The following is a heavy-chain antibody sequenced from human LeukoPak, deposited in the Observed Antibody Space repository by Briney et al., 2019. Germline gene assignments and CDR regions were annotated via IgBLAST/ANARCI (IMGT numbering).Heavy chain of an antibody. CDR3: ARDAIFGVVTYYYYYMDV. CDR2: IYSGGST. CDR1: GLTVSSNY. Sequence: PGGSLRLSCAASGLTVSSNYMSWVRQAPGKGLEWVSVIYSGGSTYYADSVKGRFTISRDNSKNTLYLQMNSLRAEDTAVYYCARDAIFGVVTYYYYYMDVWGKGTTVTVSS. J-gene: IGHJ6*03. V-gene: IGHV3-53*01. D-gene: IGHD3-3*01.